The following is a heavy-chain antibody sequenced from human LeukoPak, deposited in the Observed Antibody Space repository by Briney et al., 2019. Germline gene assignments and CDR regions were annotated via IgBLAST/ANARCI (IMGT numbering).Heavy chain of an antibody. J-gene: IGHJ4*02. Sequence: AVQVSYKGSVCRVTSCALQGLGQPPPQEVEGMGWGDTNTGNPTYAQGFTGRFVFSLDTSVSTAYLQISSLKAEDTAVYYCAKGRGSSYGAYYFDYWGQGTLVTVSS. CDR1: VCRVTSCA. V-gene: IGHV7-4-1*02. D-gene: IGHD5-18*01. CDR2: GDTNTGNP. CDR3: AKGRGSSYGAYYFDY.